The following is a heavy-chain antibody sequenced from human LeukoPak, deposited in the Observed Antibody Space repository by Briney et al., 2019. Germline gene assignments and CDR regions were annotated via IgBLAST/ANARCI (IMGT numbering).Heavy chain of an antibody. D-gene: IGHD4-17*01. CDR2: IYYSGST. CDR1: GGSISSGGYY. J-gene: IGHJ4*02. CDR3: ARDPGLAVTTFHYFDY. Sequence: PSQTLSLTCTVSGGSISSGGYYWSWIRQHPGKGLEWIGYIYYSGSTYYNPSLKSRVTISVDTSKNQFSLKLSSVTAADTAVYYCARDPGLAVTTFHYFDYWGQGTLVTVSS. V-gene: IGHV4-31*03.